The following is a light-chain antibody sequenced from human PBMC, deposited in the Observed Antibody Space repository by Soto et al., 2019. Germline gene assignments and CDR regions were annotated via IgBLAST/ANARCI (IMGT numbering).Light chain of an antibody. J-gene: IGKJ3*01. Sequence: DIVLTQSPATLSLSPGERATLSCRASQSVSRDFAWYQQKAGQAPRLLIYDASNRATGIPARFSGSGSGTDFPLTINSLQPEDFAVYYCQHRHNFGPGTKVDFK. V-gene: IGKV3-11*01. CDR3: QHRHN. CDR2: DAS. CDR1: QSVSRD.